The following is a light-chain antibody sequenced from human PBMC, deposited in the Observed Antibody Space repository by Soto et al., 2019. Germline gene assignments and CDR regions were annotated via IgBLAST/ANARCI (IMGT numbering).Light chain of an antibody. CDR2: GAS. J-gene: IGKJ4*01. Sequence: DIQLTQSPSFLSASVGDRFTITCRASQDITNYLAWYLQKPGKAPKLLIYGASTLQSGVPSRFSGSGSGTEFTLTVSSLQPEDFATYYCQQLNAYPHSFGGGTQVEIK. CDR3: QQLNAYPHS. V-gene: IGKV1-9*01. CDR1: QDITNY.